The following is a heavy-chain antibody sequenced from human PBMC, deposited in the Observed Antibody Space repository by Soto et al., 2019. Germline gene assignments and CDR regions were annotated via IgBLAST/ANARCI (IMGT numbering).Heavy chain of an antibody. CDR3: AKDRYGDYGGIDY. Sequence: PGGSLRLSCAASGFTFSDYIMHWVRQAPGKGLEWVAMILHDGNDKYYADSVRGRFTISRDNSKNTLYLQMNSLRAEDTAVYYCAKDRYGDYGGIDYWGQGTMVTVSS. D-gene: IGHD4-17*01. CDR1: GFTFSDYI. J-gene: IGHJ4*02. V-gene: IGHV3-30-3*01. CDR2: ILHDGNDK.